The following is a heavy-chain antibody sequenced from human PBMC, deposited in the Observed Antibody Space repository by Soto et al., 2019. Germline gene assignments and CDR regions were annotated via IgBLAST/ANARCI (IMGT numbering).Heavy chain of an antibody. J-gene: IGHJ4*02. V-gene: IGHV1-2*02. Sequence: QVQLVQSGAAVKRPGASVKVSCQASGYTFTGYYIYWLRQAPGQGLEWMGWINPNNGDTNYAQKFQGRVTMTRDSSISTANLELSSPRSDDTASYYCARLNSXYDSRGSSDYWGQGTLVTVSS. D-gene: IGHD3-22*01. CDR3: ARLNSXYDSRGSSDY. CDR1: GYTFTGYY. CDR2: INPNNGDT.